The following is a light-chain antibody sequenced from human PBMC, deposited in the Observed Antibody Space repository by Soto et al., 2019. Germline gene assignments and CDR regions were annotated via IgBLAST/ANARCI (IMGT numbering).Light chain of an antibody. CDR2: EVN. Sequence: QSALTQPASVSGSPGQSIAISCTGTSSGIGTFNLVSWYQQHPGKAPKLIIYEVNKRPSGISSRFSASKSGNTASLTISGLQAEDEADYYCYSFAGFNTQFGGGTKVTVL. CDR3: YSFAGFNTQ. CDR1: SSGIGTFNL. V-gene: IGLV2-23*02. J-gene: IGLJ2*01.